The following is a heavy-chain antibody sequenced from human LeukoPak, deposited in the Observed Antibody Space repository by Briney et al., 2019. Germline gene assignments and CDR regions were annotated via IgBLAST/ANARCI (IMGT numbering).Heavy chain of an antibody. CDR3: ASSSEMVRGGGMDV. V-gene: IGHV1-8*03. D-gene: IGHD3-10*01. J-gene: IGHJ6*03. CDR1: GYTFTSYD. Sequence: ASVKVSCKASGYTFTSYDINWVRRATGQGLEWMGWMNPNSGNTGYAQKFQGRVTITRNTSISTAYMELSSLRSKDTAVYYCASSSEMVRGGGMDVWGKGTTVTVSS. CDR2: MNPNSGNT.